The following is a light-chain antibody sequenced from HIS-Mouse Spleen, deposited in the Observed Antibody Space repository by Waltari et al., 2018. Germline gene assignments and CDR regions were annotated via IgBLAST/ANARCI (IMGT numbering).Light chain of an antibody. CDR3: YSTDSSGNHRV. CDR1: ALPKKY. Sequence: SYELTQPPSVSVSPGQTARITCSGDALPKKYAYWYPQKSGQAPVLVIYEDSKRPSGIPERFSGSSSGTKATLTISGAQVEDEADYYCYSTDSSGNHRVFGGGTKLTVL. J-gene: IGLJ2*01. V-gene: IGLV3-10*01. CDR2: EDS.